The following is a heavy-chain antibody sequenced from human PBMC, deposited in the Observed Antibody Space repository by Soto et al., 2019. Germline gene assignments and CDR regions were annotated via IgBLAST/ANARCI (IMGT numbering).Heavy chain of an antibody. D-gene: IGHD3-22*01. CDR2: IYYSGTT. Sequence: SETLSLTCSVSGGSISSSPYYWGWIRQPPGKGLEWLGTIYYSGTTSYNPSLKSRVIISVDASNNQLFLKLRSVTAADTAVYYCARHRQYYDTSGYQQRYFDYWGQGTQVTVSS. J-gene: IGHJ4*02. CDR1: GGSISSSPYY. CDR3: ARHRQYYDTSGYQQRYFDY. V-gene: IGHV4-39*01.